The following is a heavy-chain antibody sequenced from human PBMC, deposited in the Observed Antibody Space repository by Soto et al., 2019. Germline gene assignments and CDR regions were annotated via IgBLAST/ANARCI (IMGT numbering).Heavy chain of an antibody. Sequence: GPSVKVSCKASVYTFTIYDINWVRQATGQGLEWMGWMNPNSGNTGYAQKFQGRVTMTRNTSISTAYMELSSLRSEDTAVYYCARRLGVRGLYYMDVWGKGTTVTVSS. CDR3: ARRLGVRGLYYMDV. CDR1: VYTFTIYD. J-gene: IGHJ6*03. CDR2: MNPNSGNT. V-gene: IGHV1-8*01. D-gene: IGHD3-10*01.